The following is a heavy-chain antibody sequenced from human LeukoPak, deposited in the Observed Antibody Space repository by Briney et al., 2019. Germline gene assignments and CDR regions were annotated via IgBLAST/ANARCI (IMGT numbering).Heavy chain of an antibody. J-gene: IGHJ5*02. CDR2: ISRAGSTL. Sequence: GGSLRLSCAASGFTFNNYGMNWVRQAPGKGLEGVAYISRAGSTLYYPESDKAQFTVSRDNAKNSLFLQMNSLRAEATAVYYCASAAFDPWGQGALVTVSS. CDR3: ASAAFDP. V-gene: IGHV3-48*01. CDR1: GFTFNNYG.